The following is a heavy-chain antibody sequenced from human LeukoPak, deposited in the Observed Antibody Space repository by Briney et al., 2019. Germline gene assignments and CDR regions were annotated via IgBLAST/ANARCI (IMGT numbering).Heavy chain of an antibody. CDR2: IIPIFGTA. V-gene: IGHV1-69*06. D-gene: IGHD6-13*01. J-gene: IGHJ6*03. CDR3: ARGRLSSSWYGVEYYYYYMDV. Sequence: SVKVSCKASGYAFTGYYMHWVRQAPGQGLEWMGGIIPIFGTANYAQKFQGRVTITADKSTSTAYMELSSLRSEDTAVYYCARGRLSSSWYGVEYYYYYMDVWGKGTTVTVSS. CDR1: GYAFTGYY.